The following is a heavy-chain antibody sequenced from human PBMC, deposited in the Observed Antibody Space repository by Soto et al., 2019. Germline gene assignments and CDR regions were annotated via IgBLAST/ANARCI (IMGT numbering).Heavy chain of an antibody. D-gene: IGHD3-16*01. Sequence: QVQLVESGGGVVQPGRSLRLSCAASGFTFSSYAMHWDRRAPGKGLEWMAVMSYDGSNKYYADSVKGRFTISRDNSKNTLYLQMNSLRPEDTALYYCARDGGAYWGQGTLVIFSS. CDR1: GFTFSSYA. V-gene: IGHV3-30-3*01. J-gene: IGHJ4*02. CDR2: MSYDGSNK. CDR3: ARDGGAY.